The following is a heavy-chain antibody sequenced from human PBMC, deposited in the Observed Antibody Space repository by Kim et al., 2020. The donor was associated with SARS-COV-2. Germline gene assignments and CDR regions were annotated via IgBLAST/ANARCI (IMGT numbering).Heavy chain of an antibody. CDR2: VGPIDSYA. D-gene: IGHD2-8*01. CDR1: GYTFTDYW. J-gene: IGHJ4*02. CDR3: AREMGADY. V-gene: IGHV5-10-1*01. Sequence: GESLKISCQASGYTFTDYWISWVRQMPGKGLEWMGRVGPIDSYANYSPSFQGHVTFSSDTSMSTAYLQWSSLKASDTAVYYCAREMGADYWGQGTLVTVSS.